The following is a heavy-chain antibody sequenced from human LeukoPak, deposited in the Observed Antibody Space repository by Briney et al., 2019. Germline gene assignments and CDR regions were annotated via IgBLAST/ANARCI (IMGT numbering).Heavy chain of an antibody. V-gene: IGHV3-7*04. D-gene: IGHD5-24*01. CDR1: GFPFSSYW. CDR3: TRVGYIDEGIDY. Sequence: GESLRLSCVASGFPFSSYWMTWVRQAPGKGLEWGANIKQDGSKKSYVDSVEGRFTISRDNAKNSLYLQMNSLRAEDTAIYYCTRVGYIDEGIDYWGQGTLVTVSS. J-gene: IGHJ4*02. CDR2: IKQDGSKK.